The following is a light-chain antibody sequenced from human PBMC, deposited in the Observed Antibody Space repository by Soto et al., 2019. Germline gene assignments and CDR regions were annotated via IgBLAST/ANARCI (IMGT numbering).Light chain of an antibody. CDR1: QSLSSSY. J-gene: IGKJ4*01. CDR3: QQFATSPIT. CDR2: GAS. V-gene: IGKV3-20*01. Sequence: ENVLTQSPGTLSLSPGERATLSCRASQSLSSSYLAWYQQKPGQAPRLLIYGASSRATGIPDRFSGSGSGTDFTLTTSRLEPEDFAVYYCQQFATSPITFGGGTKVDIK.